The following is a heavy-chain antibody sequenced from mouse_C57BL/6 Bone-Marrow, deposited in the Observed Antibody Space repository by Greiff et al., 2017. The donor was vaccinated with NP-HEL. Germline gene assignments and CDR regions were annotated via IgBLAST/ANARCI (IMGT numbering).Heavy chain of an antibody. Sequence: QVQLKQPGAELVKPGASVKMSCKASGYTFTSYWITWVKQRPGQGLEWIGDIDPGSGSTNYNEKFKSKATLTVDTSSSTAYMQLSSLTSEDSAVYLCARTAMITTRMVRYAMAYWGQGTSVTVSS. J-gene: IGHJ4*01. V-gene: IGHV1-55*01. D-gene: IGHD2-4*01. CDR3: ARTAMITTRMVRYAMAY. CDR1: GYTFTSYW. CDR2: IDPGSGST.